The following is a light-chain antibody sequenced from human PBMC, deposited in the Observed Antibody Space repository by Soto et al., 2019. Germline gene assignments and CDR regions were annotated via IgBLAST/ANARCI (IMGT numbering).Light chain of an antibody. J-gene: IGKJ4*01. CDR3: QQASSLPLP. CDR2: TGS. Sequence: DIQMTQSPSSVSASVGDRVSITCRASQGISNWLAGYQQKPGRAPKLLIYTGSSLQSGVPSRFSDTGCRHDFTLPISRLRPEEVATYSCQQASSLPLPFGGGTKVEIK. V-gene: IGKV1-12*01. CDR1: QGISNW.